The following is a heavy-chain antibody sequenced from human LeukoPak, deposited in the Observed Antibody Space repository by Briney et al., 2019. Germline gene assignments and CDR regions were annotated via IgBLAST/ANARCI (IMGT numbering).Heavy chain of an antibody. D-gene: IGHD3-10*01. J-gene: IGHJ6*02. CDR3: ARDFYYGSGTMDV. CDR2: IYYSEST. Sequence: PSETLSLTCTVSGGSISSYYWSWIRQPPGKGLEWIGYIYYSESTNYNPSLKSRVTISVDTSKNQFSLKLSSVTAADTAVYYCARDFYYGSGTMDVWGQGTTVTVSS. V-gene: IGHV4-59*01. CDR1: GGSISSYY.